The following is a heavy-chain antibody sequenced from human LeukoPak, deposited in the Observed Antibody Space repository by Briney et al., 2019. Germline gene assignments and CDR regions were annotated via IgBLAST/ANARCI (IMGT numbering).Heavy chain of an antibody. CDR2: FDPEDGET. J-gene: IGHJ6*02. V-gene: IGHV1-24*01. Sequence: ASVKVSCKVSGYTLTELSMHWVRQAPGKGLEWMGGFDPEDGETIYAQKFQGRVTMTEDTSTDTAYMELSGLRSEDTAVYCCATLNYYYYGMDVWGQGTTVTVSS. CDR1: GYTLTELS. CDR3: ATLNYYYYGMDV.